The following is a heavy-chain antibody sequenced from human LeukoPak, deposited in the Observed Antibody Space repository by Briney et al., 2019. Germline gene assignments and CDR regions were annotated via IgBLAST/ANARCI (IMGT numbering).Heavy chain of an antibody. J-gene: IGHJ4*02. CDR3: ARGWGDSRGYHYVF. D-gene: IGHD3-22*01. CDR1: GGSISSSSYY. Sequence: SETLSLTCTVSGGSISSSSYYWGWIRQPPGKGLEWIGYIYYSGSTYYNPSLKSRVTISVDTSKNQFSLRLSSVTAADTAVYYCARGWGDSRGYHYVFWGQGTLVTVSS. V-gene: IGHV4-30-4*08. CDR2: IYYSGST.